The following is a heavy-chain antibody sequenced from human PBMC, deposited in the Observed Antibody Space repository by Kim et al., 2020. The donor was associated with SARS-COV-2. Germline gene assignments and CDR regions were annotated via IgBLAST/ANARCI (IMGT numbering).Heavy chain of an antibody. J-gene: IGHJ6*02. V-gene: IGHV1-69*13. CDR3: TRAVDLDV. CDR1: GGTFGSYA. CDR2: IIPIYDTS. Sequence: SVKVSCKVSGGTFGSYAINWVRQAPGRGLEWMGSIIPIYDTSNSAPKFKGRVSITADDSTYTAYMELSSLRSDDTAVYYCTRAVDLDVWGQGTTVIVSS.